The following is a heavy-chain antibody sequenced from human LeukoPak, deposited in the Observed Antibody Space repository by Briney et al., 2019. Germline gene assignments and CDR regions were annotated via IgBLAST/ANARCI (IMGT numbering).Heavy chain of an antibody. CDR2: IYTSGST. V-gene: IGHV4-4*07. J-gene: IGHJ3*02. CDR3: ARDRRNYYGSGSYYKDAFDI. Sequence: SVTLSLTCTVSGGSISSYYWSWIRQPAGKGLEWIGRIYTSGSTNYNPSLKSRVTMSVDTSKNQFSLKLSSVTAADTAVYYCARDRRNYYGSGSYYKDAFDIWGQGTMVTVSS. D-gene: IGHD3-10*01. CDR1: GGSISSYY.